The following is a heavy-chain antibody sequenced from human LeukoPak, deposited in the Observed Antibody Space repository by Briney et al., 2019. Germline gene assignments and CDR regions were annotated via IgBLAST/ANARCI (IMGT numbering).Heavy chain of an antibody. V-gene: IGHV4-59*01. Sequence: SETLSLTCTVSGVSISDYYCSWIRQPPGKGLEWIGYMFNSGTTKYNPSLKSRVTILVEMPKNQFSLKLNSVTAADTAMYYCARVGYGLAFEYWGQGTLVTVSS. CDR2: MFNSGTT. CDR3: ARVGYGLAFEY. D-gene: IGHD3-16*01. CDR1: GVSISDYY. J-gene: IGHJ4*02.